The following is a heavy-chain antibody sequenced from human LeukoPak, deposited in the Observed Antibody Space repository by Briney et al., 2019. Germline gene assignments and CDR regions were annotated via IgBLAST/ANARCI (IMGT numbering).Heavy chain of an antibody. V-gene: IGHV3-7*04. CDR2: IEEDGSEK. CDR3: ARARPPDSSGYYPPEYFQH. Sequence: GGSLRLSCAASGFTFRSYWMSWVRQAPGKGLEWVANIEEDGSEKHYVDSVKGRFTISRDNAKNSLYLQMNSLIAEGTAVYYCARARPPDSSGYYPPEYFQHWGQGTLVTVSS. D-gene: IGHD3-22*01. J-gene: IGHJ1*01. CDR1: GFTFRSYW.